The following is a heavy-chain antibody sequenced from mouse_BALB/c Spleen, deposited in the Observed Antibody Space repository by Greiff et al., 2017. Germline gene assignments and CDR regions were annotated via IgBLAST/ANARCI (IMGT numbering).Heavy chain of an antibody. J-gene: IGHJ4*01. D-gene: IGHD2-4*01. V-gene: IGHV5-9-4*01. CDR1: GFTFSSYA. CDR3: ASTMITLMDY. Sequence: DVKLVESGGGLVKPGGSLKLSCAASGFTFSSYAMSWVRQSPEKRLEWVAEISSGGSYTYYPDTVTGRFTISRDNAKNTLYLEMSSLRSEDTAMYYCASTMITLMDYWGQGTSVTVSS. CDR2: ISSGGSYT.